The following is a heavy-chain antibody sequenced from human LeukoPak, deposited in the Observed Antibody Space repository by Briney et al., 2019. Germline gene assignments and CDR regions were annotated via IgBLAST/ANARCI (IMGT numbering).Heavy chain of an antibody. Sequence: GGSLSLSCAASGFTFSNYGMTWVRQAPGTGLDWVSTITGSGGSTYYADSVKGRFTISRDNSKNTLYLQMNSLRAEDTAVYYCAKVLTFMPVACYFDYWGQGSLVTVSS. CDR3: AKVLTFMPVACYFDY. CDR2: ITGSGGST. CDR1: GFTFSNYG. J-gene: IGHJ4*02. V-gene: IGHV3-23*01. D-gene: IGHD6-19*01.